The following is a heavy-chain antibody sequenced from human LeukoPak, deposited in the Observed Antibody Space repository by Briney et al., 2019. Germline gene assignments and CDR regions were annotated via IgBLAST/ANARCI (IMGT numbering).Heavy chain of an antibody. J-gene: IGHJ4*02. V-gene: IGHV1-69*04. D-gene: IGHD3-9*01. CDR2: IIPIFGIA. CDR3: SREDPGIRYFDWLLLD. Sequence: GSSVKVSCKASGGTFSSYAISWVRQAPGQGLEWMGRIIPIFGIANYAQKFQGRVTITADKSTSTAYMELSSLRSEDTAVYYCSREDPGIRYFDWLLLDWGQGTLVTVSS. CDR1: GGTFSSYA.